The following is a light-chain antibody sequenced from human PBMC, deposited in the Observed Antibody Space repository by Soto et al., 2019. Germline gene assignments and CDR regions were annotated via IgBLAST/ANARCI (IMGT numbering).Light chain of an antibody. CDR2: DAS. CDR1: QSVTTY. J-gene: IGKJ4*01. Sequence: EIVLTQSPATLSLSPGERATLSCRASQSVTTYLAWYQQKPGQAPRLLIYDASSRATGIPARFSGSGSGTDFTLTISSLEPEDFAFYYCLQRSNWPPLLSFGGGTEVEIK. V-gene: IGKV3-11*01. CDR3: LQRSNWPPLLS.